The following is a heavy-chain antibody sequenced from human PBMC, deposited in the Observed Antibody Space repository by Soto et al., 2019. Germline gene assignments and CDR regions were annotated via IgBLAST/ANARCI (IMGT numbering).Heavy chain of an antibody. J-gene: IGHJ6*02. V-gene: IGHV5-51*01. CDR1: GYSFTSYW. Sequence: GESLKISCKGSGYSFTSYWIGWVRQTPGKGLEGMGIIYPGDSDTRYSPSFQGQVTISADKSIRTSYLQWSSLNAPDTAMYYRARRHDRHPLPYYYYGKDVRGQRNTVTASS. CDR3: ARRHDRHPLPYYYYGKDV. CDR2: IYPGDSDT.